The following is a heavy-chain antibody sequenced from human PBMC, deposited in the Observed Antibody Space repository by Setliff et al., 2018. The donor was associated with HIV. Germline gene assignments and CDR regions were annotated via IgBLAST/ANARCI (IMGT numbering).Heavy chain of an antibody. CDR1: GGSISSYY. D-gene: IGHD6-6*01. J-gene: IGHJ6*03. Sequence: PSETLSLTCTVSGGSISSYYWSWIRQPAGKGLEWIGRIYTSGSTNYNPSLKSRVTMSVDTSKNQFSLKLSSVTAADTAVYYCARGRVGAARCYMDVWGKGTTVTVSS. CDR2: IYTSGST. V-gene: IGHV4-4*07. CDR3: ARGRVGAARCYMDV.